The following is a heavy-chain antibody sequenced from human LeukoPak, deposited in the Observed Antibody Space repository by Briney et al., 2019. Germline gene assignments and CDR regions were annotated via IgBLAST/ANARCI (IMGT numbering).Heavy chain of an antibody. CDR2: INHSGST. Sequence: SETLSLTCAVYGGSFSGYYWSWIRQPPGKGLEWIGEINHSGSTNYNPSLKSRVTISVDTSKNQFSLKLSSVTAADTAVYYCARGSSQSRPYYDFWSGYFDYWGQGTLVTVSS. V-gene: IGHV4-34*01. J-gene: IGHJ4*02. D-gene: IGHD3-3*01. CDR3: ARGSSQSRPYYDFWSGYFDY. CDR1: GGSFSGYY.